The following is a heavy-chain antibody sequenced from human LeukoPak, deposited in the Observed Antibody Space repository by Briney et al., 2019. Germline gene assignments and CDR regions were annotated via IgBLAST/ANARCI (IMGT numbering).Heavy chain of an antibody. V-gene: IGHV3-33*01. CDR3: TTDLTSAIYYY. J-gene: IGHJ4*02. CDR1: GFSFNNYG. Sequence: PGGSLRLSCVASGFSFNNYGFHWVRQAPGKGLEWVADVYYDGSTKYYGDSVKGRFTISRDNSENTLYLQMNSLKTEDTAVYYCTTDLTSAIYYYWGQGTLVTVSS. D-gene: IGHD1-26*01. CDR2: VYYDGSTK.